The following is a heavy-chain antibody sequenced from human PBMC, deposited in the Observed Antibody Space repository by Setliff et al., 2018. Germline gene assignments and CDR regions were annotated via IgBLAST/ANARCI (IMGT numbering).Heavy chain of an antibody. CDR1: GYSISSGYY. D-gene: IGHD3-10*01. J-gene: IGHJ4*02. Sequence: SETLSLTCAVSGYSISSGYYWGWIRQPPGKGLEWIGSIYHSGSTYYNPSLKSRVTISVDTSKNQFSLKLSSVTAADTAVYYCARWALLWFGVQYYFDYWGQGTLVTVSS. CDR3: ARWALLWFGVQYYFDY. CDR2: IYHSGST. V-gene: IGHV4-38-2*01.